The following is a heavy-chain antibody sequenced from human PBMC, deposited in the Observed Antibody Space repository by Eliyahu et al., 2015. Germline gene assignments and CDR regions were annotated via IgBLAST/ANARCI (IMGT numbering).Heavy chain of an antibody. Sequence: EVQLVESGGGLIQPGGSLRLSCSASGXTFXNSXMHWVRQAPGKGLEYVSAISSDGTRTYYADSVKGRFTISRDNSRDTLYLQMSSLRVEDTAMYYCVKDDECSSSTCYRAFHIWGQGTMVTVSS. CDR3: VKDDECSSSTCYRAFHI. CDR1: GXTFXNSX. V-gene: IGHV3-64D*08. CDR2: ISSDGTRT. J-gene: IGHJ3*02. D-gene: IGHD2-2*01.